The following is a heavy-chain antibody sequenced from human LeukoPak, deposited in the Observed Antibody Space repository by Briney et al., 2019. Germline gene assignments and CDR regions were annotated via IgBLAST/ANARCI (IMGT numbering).Heavy chain of an antibody. J-gene: IGHJ6*02. D-gene: IGHD3-3*01. Sequence: GASVKVSCKASGGTFSSYAISWVRQAPGQGLEWMGGIIPIFGTANYAQKFQGRVTITADESTSTAYMELSSVRSEDTAVYYCARFNYDFWSGYSNPNYYYYGMDVWGQGTTVTVSS. CDR3: ARFNYDFWSGYSNPNYYYYGMDV. CDR2: IIPIFGTA. CDR1: GGTFSSYA. V-gene: IGHV1-69*13.